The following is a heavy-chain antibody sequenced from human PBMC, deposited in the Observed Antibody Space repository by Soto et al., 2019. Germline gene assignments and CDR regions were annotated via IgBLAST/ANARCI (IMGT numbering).Heavy chain of an antibody. CDR3: ARHVGLYMTTVWLVDY. CDR1: GGSISSSSYY. D-gene: IGHD4-17*01. Sequence: SETLSLTCTVSGGSISSSSYYWGWIRQPTGMGLEWLGSIYYSGSTYYNPSLKSRVTIPVHTSKNQFSLKLSSVTAADTAVYYCARHVGLYMTTVWLVDYWGQGILVTFSS. V-gene: IGHV4-39*01. CDR2: IYYSGST. J-gene: IGHJ4*02.